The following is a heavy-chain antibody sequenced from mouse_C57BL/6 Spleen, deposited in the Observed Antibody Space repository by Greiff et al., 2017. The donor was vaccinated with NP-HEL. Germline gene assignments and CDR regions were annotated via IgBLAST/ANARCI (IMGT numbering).Heavy chain of an antibody. J-gene: IGHJ2*01. CDR3: ARGGQLSQVYYFDY. CDR1: GFTFSSYG. D-gene: IGHD3-2*02. V-gene: IGHV5-6*02. Sequence: EVKLVESGGDLVKPGGSLKLSCAASGFTFSSYGMSWVRQTPDKRLEWVATISSGGSYTYYPDSVKGRFTISRDNAKNTLYLQMSSLKSEDTAMYYCARGGQLSQVYYFDYWGQGTTLTVSS. CDR2: ISSGGSYT.